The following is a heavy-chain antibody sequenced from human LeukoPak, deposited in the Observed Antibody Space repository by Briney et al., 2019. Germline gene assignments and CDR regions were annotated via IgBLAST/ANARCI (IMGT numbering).Heavy chain of an antibody. CDR2: LPPDELGI. CDR3: AGTIASRGSEY. CDR1: GFTFSSSA. J-gene: IGHJ4*02. V-gene: IGHV3-74*01. Sequence: GGSLRLSCAASGFTFSSSAMSWVRQAPGMGLVWVSRLPPDELGIIYADSVKGRFTVSRDNAKNTVYLQMNNLRVDDTAMYYCAGTIASRGSEYWGQGTLVTVSS. D-gene: IGHD6-6*01.